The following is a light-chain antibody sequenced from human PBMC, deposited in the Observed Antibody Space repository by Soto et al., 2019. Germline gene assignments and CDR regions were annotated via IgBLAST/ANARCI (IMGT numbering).Light chain of an antibody. CDR1: SSDVGGYNY. CDR3: SSYTSSNSLV. CDR2: DVS. Sequence: QSALTQPASVSESPGQSITISCTGTSSDVGGYNYVSWYQQHPGKAPKLMIYDVSNRPSGVSNRFSGSKSGNTASLTISGLQAEDEAVYYCSSYTSSNSLVFGGGTQLTVL. J-gene: IGLJ2*01. V-gene: IGLV2-14*01.